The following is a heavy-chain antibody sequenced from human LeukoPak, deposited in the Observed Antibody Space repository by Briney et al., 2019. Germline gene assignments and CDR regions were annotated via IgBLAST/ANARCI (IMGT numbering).Heavy chain of an antibody. V-gene: IGHV3-30*03. Sequence: GGSLRLSCAASGFTFSSYGMHWVRQAPGKGLEWVAVISYDGSNKYYADSVKGRFTISRDNSKNTLYLQMNSLRAEDTAVYYCARDSKPVAVPFDYWGQGTLVTVSS. J-gene: IGHJ4*02. CDR2: ISYDGSNK. CDR1: GFTFSSYG. D-gene: IGHD6-19*01. CDR3: ARDSKPVAVPFDY.